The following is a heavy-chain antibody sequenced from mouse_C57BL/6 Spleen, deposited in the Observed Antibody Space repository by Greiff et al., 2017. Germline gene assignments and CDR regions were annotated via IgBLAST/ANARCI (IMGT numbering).Heavy chain of an antibody. Sequence: QVQLQQPGTELVKPGASVKLSCKASGYTFTSYWMHWVKQRPGQGLEWIGNINPSNGGTNYNEKFKSKATLTVDKSSSTAYMQLSSLTSEDSAVLYCARISTTVVATDYFDYWGQGTTLTVSS. CDR2: INPSNGGT. V-gene: IGHV1-53*01. CDR1: GYTFTSYW. CDR3: ARISTTVVATDYFDY. D-gene: IGHD1-1*01. J-gene: IGHJ2*01.